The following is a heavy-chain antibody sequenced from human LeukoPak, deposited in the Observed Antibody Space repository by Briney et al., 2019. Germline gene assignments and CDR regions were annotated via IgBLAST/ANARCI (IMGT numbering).Heavy chain of an antibody. CDR3: ARLEYDFWSGYYSSFDY. Sequence: SETLSLTCAVYGGSFSGYYWSWIRQPPGKGLEWIGEINHSGSTNYNPSLKSRVTISVDTSKNQFSLKLSSVTAADTAVYYCARLEYDFWSGYYSSFDYWGQGTLVTVSS. V-gene: IGHV4-34*01. J-gene: IGHJ4*02. D-gene: IGHD3-3*01. CDR2: INHSGST. CDR1: GGSFSGYY.